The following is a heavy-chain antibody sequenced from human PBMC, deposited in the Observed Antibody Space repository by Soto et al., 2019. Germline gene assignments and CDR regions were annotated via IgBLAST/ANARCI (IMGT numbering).Heavy chain of an antibody. J-gene: IGHJ4*02. V-gene: IGHV3-53*02. D-gene: IGHD2-2*02. CDR3: ATYTSLDY. Sequence: EVQLVETGGGLIQPGGSLRLSCAASGFTVSNNYMSWVRQAPGKGLEWVSLIYSGGSTFYADSVKCRFTISRDNYKNTLFLQMNSLRAADTAVYFCATYTSLDYWGQGTLVTVSS. CDR2: IYSGGST. CDR1: GFTVSNNY.